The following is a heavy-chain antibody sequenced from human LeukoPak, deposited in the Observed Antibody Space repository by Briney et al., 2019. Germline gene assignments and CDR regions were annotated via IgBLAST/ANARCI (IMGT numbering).Heavy chain of an antibody. V-gene: IGHV3-30-3*01. Sequence: AGKSLRLSCAASGFTFSSYAMHWVRQAPGKGLEWVAVISYDGSNKYYADSVKGRFTISRDNSKNTMHLQMNSLSTEDTAVYYCARDANQLLCLPMANDAFDIWGQGTMVAVSS. CDR1: GFTFSSYA. J-gene: IGHJ3*02. CDR2: ISYDGSNK. CDR3: ARDANQLLCLPMANDAFDI. D-gene: IGHD2-2*01.